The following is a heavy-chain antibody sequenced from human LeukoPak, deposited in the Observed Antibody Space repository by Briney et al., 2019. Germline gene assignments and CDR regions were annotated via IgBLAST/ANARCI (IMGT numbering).Heavy chain of an antibody. CDR1: GGSFSGYY. Sequence: SETLSLTCAVYGGSFSGYYWSWIRQPPWKGLEWIGEINHSGSTNYDPSLKSRVTISVDTSKNQFSLKLSSVTAADTAVYYCARQVISSSWYRSRAFDIWGQGTMVTVSS. V-gene: IGHV4-34*01. D-gene: IGHD6-13*01. CDR3: ARQVISSSWYRSRAFDI. CDR2: INHSGST. J-gene: IGHJ3*02.